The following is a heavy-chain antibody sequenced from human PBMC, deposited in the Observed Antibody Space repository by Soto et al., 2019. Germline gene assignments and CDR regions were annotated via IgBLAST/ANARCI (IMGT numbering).Heavy chain of an antibody. CDR2: IVVGSGNT. CDR1: GFTFTSSA. V-gene: IGHV1-58*01. J-gene: IGHJ4*02. CDR3: AAESGIAVAGTDY. D-gene: IGHD6-19*01. Sequence: QMQLVQSGPEVKKPGTSVKVSCKASGFTFTSSAVQWVRQARGQRLEWIGWIVVGSGNTNYAQKFQERVTITRDMSTSTAYMELSSLRSEDTAVYYCAAESGIAVAGTDYWGQRTLVTVSS.